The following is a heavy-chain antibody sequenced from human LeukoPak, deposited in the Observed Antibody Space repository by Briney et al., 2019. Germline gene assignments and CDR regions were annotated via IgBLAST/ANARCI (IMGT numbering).Heavy chain of an antibody. Sequence: GKSLRLSXAASGFSFSAYGIHWVRQTPGKGLEWVAVMWYDGSKDYCADSVRGRFTISRDTSKNTLYLQMNNLRAEDTAVYYCAKDRETYEYTFDYWGQGTLVTVSS. CDR3: AKDRETYEYTFDY. D-gene: IGHD6-6*01. CDR1: GFSFSAYG. CDR2: MWYDGSKD. V-gene: IGHV3-33*06. J-gene: IGHJ4*02.